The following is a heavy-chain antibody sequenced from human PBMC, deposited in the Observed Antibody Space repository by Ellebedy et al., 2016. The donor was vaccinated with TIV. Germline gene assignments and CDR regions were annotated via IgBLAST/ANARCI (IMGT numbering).Heavy chain of an antibody. V-gene: IGHV4-31*11. J-gene: IGHJ4*02. D-gene: IGHD1-26*01. Sequence: MPSETLSLTCAVSGGAFGSSGYHWSWSRQHQGKGLEWIGYIYYSGSTYYNPSLKSRVTISVDTSKNQFSLKLSSVTAADTAVYYCARAPTRGSYLGYWGQGTLVTVSS. CDR3: ARAPTRGSYLGY. CDR2: IYYSGST. CDR1: GGAFGSSGYH.